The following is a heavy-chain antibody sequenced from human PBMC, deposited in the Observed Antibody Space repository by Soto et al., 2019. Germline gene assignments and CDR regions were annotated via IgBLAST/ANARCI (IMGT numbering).Heavy chain of an antibody. Sequence: QVQLVQSGAEVKKPGASVKVSCKTSGYTFTSYDIHWVRQATGQGPEWMGWMNTYSGNTVYAQKFQGRIIMTRNTSIGDAYMKLSTLRSEDTAVYYCARTRFGAVAGTWGQGTLVTVSS. D-gene: IGHD6-19*01. J-gene: IGHJ5*02. V-gene: IGHV1-8*01. CDR3: ARTRFGAVAGT. CDR2: MNTYSGNT. CDR1: GYTFTSYD.